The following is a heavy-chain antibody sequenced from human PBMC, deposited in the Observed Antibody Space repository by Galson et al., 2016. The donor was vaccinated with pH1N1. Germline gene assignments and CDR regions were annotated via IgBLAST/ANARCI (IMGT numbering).Heavy chain of an antibody. J-gene: IGHJ4*02. D-gene: IGHD3-22*01. Sequence: SVKVSCKAPGYMFSTYGINWVRKAPGQGPEWMGRISGYNGNTIYAQKFQARISMTIDKSTSTVYMYLRSLRFDDTAVYYCAKGTLPGYYDYWGQGTLVTVSS. V-gene: IGHV1-18*01. CDR3: AKGTLPGYYDY. CDR2: ISGYNGNT. CDR1: GYMFSTYG.